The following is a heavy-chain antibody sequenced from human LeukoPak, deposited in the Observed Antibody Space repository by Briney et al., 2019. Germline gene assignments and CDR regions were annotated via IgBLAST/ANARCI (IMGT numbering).Heavy chain of an antibody. CDR1: VFTFIGYI. D-gene: IGHD6-19*01. CDR3: ARDQWLDY. Sequence: GGALRLSCAASVFTFIGYIMNWVRQAPGKEVEGVSFINRSRSTIYYADSVKGRFTISMHNAKNSLYLKMNSLRAEDTAVYHCARDQWLDYWGQGTLVTVSS. J-gene: IGHJ4*02. CDR2: INRSRSTI. V-gene: IGHV3-48*01.